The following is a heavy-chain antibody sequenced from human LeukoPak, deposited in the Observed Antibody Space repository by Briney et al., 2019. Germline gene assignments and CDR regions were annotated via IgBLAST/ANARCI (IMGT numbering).Heavy chain of an antibody. J-gene: IGHJ6*04. CDR2: IYSGGST. CDR1: GSTVSSNY. Sequence: PGGSLRLSCAASGSTVSSNYMSWVRQAPGKGLEWVSVIYSGGSTYYADSVKGRFTISRDNSKNTLYLQMNSLRAEDTAVYYCARDHCSSTSCYLGFHYGMDVWGKGTTVTVSS. D-gene: IGHD2-2*01. CDR3: ARDHCSSTSCYLGFHYGMDV. V-gene: IGHV3-53*01.